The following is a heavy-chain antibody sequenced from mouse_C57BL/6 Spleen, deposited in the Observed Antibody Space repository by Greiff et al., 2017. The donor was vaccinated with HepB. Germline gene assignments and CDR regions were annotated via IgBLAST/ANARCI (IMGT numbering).Heavy chain of an antibody. D-gene: IGHD1-1*01. CDR3: ARYDYGSSPYYAMDY. V-gene: IGHV1-54*01. CDR2: INPGSGGT. CDR1: GYAFTNYL. J-gene: IGHJ4*01. Sequence: VQLQQSGAELVRPGTSVKVSCKASGYAFTNYLIEWEKQRPGQGLEWIGVINPGSGGTNYNEKFKGKATLTADKSSSTAYMQLSSLTSEDSAVYFCARYDYGSSPYYAMDYWGQGTSVTVSS.